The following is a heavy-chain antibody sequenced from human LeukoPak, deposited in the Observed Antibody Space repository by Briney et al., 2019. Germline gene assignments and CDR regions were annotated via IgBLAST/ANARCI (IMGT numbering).Heavy chain of an antibody. Sequence: GESLKISCKGSGYSFTSYWIAWVRQMPGKGLEWMGVIYPGDSDTTYSPSFQGQVTIPADKSFSTAYLQWSSLRASDTAMYYCARQWGRGSGSYLAYWGQGTLVTVSS. D-gene: IGHD3-10*01. CDR3: ARQWGRGSGSYLAY. V-gene: IGHV5-51*01. J-gene: IGHJ4*02. CDR2: IYPGDSDT. CDR1: GYSFTSYW.